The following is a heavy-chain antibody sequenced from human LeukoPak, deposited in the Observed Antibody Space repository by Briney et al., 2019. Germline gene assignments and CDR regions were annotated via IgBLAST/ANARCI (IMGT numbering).Heavy chain of an antibody. CDR2: IYPGDSDT. V-gene: IGHV5-51*01. CDR1: GYSFTSHW. CDR3: ASQVGTTTFDY. J-gene: IGHJ4*02. Sequence: GESLKISCKGSGYSFTSHWIGWVRQMPGKGLEWVGIIYPGDSDTRYSPSFQGQVTISADKSISTAYLQWSSLKASDTAIYYCASQVGTTTFDYWGQGTLVTVSS. D-gene: IGHD1-26*01.